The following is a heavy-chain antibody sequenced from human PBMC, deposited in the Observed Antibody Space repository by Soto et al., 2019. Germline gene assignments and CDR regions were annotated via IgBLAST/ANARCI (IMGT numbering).Heavy chain of an antibody. CDR3: ARDALYYDSSGYYDY. CDR2: ISYDGSNK. D-gene: IGHD3-22*01. V-gene: IGHV3-30-3*01. J-gene: IGHJ4*02. Sequence: QVQLVESGGGVAQPGRSLRLSCAASGFTFSSYAMHWVRQAPGKGLEWVAVISYDGSNKYYADSVKGRFTISRDNSKNTLYLQMNSLRAEDTAVYYCARDALYYDSSGYYDYWGQGTLVTVSS. CDR1: GFTFSSYA.